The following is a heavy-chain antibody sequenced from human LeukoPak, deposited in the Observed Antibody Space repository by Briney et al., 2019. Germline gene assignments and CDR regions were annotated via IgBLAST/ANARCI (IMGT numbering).Heavy chain of an antibody. CDR1: GASITSGSQY. CDR2: LYSRGTI. V-gene: IGHV4-61*02. D-gene: IGHD1-14*01. Sequence: SETLSLTCTVSGASITSGSQYWSWIRQPAGKGLEWIGRLYSRGTINYNPSLKSRVTISVDTSKNQFSLRLSSVTAADTAVYFCARGGRTRVDSWGQGAQVIVAS. CDR3: ARGGRTRVDS. J-gene: IGHJ5*01.